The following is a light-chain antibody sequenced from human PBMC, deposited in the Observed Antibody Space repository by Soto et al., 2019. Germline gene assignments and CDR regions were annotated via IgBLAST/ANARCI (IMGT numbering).Light chain of an antibody. CDR3: QQYGSSPQA. CDR1: QSVDSF. V-gene: IGKV3-20*01. J-gene: IGKJ1*01. CDR2: DAS. Sequence: EIVLTQSPGTLSLSPGERATLSCRANQSVDSFLAWYQQKFGQTPRLLIYDASSRATGIPDRFSGSGSGTDFTLTISRLEPEDFAVYYCQQYGSSPQAFGQGTKVEIK.